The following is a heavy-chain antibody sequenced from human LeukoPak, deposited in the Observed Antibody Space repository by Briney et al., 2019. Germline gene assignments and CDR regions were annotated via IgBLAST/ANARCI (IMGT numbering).Heavy chain of an antibody. V-gene: IGHV3-49*04. Sequence: GGSLCLTCTASGFTIGSNDRSRVRQAPGKGLEWVGFIISKAYGGTTEYAASVKGRFTISRDDSKSIADLQMNNLKTEDTAVYSCTGFLGDYCSGYVLGYYWGRGTLVTVSS. CDR2: IISKAYGGTT. J-gene: IGHJ4*02. CDR1: GFTIGSND. D-gene: IGHD3-3*01. CDR3: TGFLGDYCSGYVLGYY.